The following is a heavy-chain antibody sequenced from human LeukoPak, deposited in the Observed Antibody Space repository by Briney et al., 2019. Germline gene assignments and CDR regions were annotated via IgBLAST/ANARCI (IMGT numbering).Heavy chain of an antibody. CDR2: ISGSSRTI. D-gene: IGHD3-22*01. CDR3: AIRGYYDTTYAYDYHAMDV. J-gene: IGHJ6*02. Sequence: TGGSLRLSCAASGFTFSSYGMHWVRQAPGKGLEWVSYISGSSRTIYYADSVKGRFTISRDNAKNSLHLQINSLRDEDTAVYYCAIRGYYDTTYAYDYHAMDVWGQGTAVTVSS. V-gene: IGHV3-48*02. CDR1: GFTFSSYG.